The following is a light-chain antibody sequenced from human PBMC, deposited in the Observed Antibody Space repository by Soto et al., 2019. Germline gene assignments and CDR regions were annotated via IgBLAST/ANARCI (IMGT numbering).Light chain of an antibody. J-gene: IGKJ1*01. V-gene: IGKV3D-15*01. Sequence: EIVMTQSPATLSVSPGERATLSCRASQSVRSNLAWYQQKPGQAPRLLIYGSSSRATGIPDRFSGSGSGTEFTLTISSLQSEDFAVYYCQQYNNWPRTFGQGTKVDI. CDR2: GSS. CDR3: QQYNNWPRT. CDR1: QSVRSN.